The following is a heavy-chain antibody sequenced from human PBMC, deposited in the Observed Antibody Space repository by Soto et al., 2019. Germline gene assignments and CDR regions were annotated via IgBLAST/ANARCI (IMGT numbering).Heavy chain of an antibody. Sequence: ASVKVSCKASGYTFTSYAMHWVRQATGQRLEWMGWINAGNGNTKYSQKFQGRVTITRDTSASTAYMELSSLRSEDTAVYYCARSVGGSNVNFDYWGQGTLVTVSS. V-gene: IGHV1-3*01. CDR2: INAGNGNT. CDR1: GYTFTSYA. J-gene: IGHJ4*02. CDR3: ARSVGGSNVNFDY. D-gene: IGHD3-10*01.